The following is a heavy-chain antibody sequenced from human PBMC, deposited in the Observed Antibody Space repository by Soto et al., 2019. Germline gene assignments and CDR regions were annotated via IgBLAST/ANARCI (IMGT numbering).Heavy chain of an antibody. V-gene: IGHV4-34*01. CDR2: INHSGST. CDR3: ARAIVVVTAKPFDP. Sequence: SETLSLTCAVYGGSFSGYYWSWIRQPPGKGLEWIGEINHSGSTNYNPSLKSRVTISVDTSKNQFSLKLSSVTAADTAVYYCARAIVVVTAKPFDPWGKGTLVTVSS. J-gene: IGHJ5*02. D-gene: IGHD2-21*02. CDR1: GGSFSGYY.